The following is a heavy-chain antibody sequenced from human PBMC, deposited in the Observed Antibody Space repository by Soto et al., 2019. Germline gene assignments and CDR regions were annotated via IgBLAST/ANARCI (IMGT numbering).Heavy chain of an antibody. CDR2: LFYDGSNI. Sequence: GGSLRLSCAASGFTFSTYSMNWVRQAPGKGLEWVAVLFYDGSNIYYVDSVKGRFTISRDNAKNSLYLQMNSLRAEDTAVYYCARFYYDSSGYLTSPYYYYYGMDVWGQGTTVTVSS. V-gene: IGHV3-33*08. CDR3: ARFYYDSSGYLTSPYYYYYGMDV. CDR1: GFTFSTYS. D-gene: IGHD3-22*01. J-gene: IGHJ6*02.